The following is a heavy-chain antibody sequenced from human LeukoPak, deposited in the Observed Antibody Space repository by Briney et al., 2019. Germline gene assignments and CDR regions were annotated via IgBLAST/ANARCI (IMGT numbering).Heavy chain of an antibody. CDR3: ARGQPIDDAFDI. CDR1: GGSISSSSYY. J-gene: IGHJ3*02. D-gene: IGHD3-16*02. V-gene: IGHV4-39*07. CDR2: IYYSGST. Sequence: SETLSITCTVSGGSISSSSYYWGWIRQPPGKGLEWIGSIYYSGSTYYNPSLKSRVTISVDTSKNQFSLKLSSVTAADTAVYYCARGQPIDDAFDIWGQGTMVTVSS.